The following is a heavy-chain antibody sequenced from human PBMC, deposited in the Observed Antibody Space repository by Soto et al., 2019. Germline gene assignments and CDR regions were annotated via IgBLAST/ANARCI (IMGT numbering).Heavy chain of an antibody. D-gene: IGHD6-6*01. CDR2: IWYDGSNK. CDR1: GFTFSSYG. V-gene: IGHV3-33*01. J-gene: IGHJ6*03. CDR3: ARGSDIAARRGSAPDYYYYYYMDV. Sequence: GGSLRLSCAASGFTFSSYGMHWVRQAPGKGLEWVAVIWYDGSNKYYADSVKGRFTISRDNSKDTLYLQMNSLRAEDTAVYYCARGSDIAARRGSAPDYYYYYYMDVWGKGTTVTVSS.